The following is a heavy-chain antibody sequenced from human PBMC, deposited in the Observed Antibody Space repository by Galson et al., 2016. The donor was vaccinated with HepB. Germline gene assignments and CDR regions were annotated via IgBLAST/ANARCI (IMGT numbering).Heavy chain of an antibody. CDR2: ISATTHSI. Sequence: SLRLSCAASGFSFSNYSMNWVRQAPGKGLEWISYISATTHSIYHADSVGGRFTISRDNAKNSLYLQMNSLRDEDTAVYYCARDQDMDVWGKGTTVTVSS. CDR3: ARDQDMDV. V-gene: IGHV3-48*02. CDR1: GFSFSNYS. J-gene: IGHJ6*03.